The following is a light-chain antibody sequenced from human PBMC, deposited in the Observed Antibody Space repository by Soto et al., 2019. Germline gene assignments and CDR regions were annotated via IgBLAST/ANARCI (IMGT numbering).Light chain of an antibody. V-gene: IGKV1-5*01. CDR2: DAS. CDR3: QQYENYWT. CDR1: QSISSW. Sequence: DIKMTQSPSTLSATAGDRVTITCRASQSISSWLAWYQHKPGKAPKLLIYDASNLDSGVPSRFSGSGSGTEFSLTISNLQPDDCATYYCQQYENYWTFGQGTKVHIK. J-gene: IGKJ1*01.